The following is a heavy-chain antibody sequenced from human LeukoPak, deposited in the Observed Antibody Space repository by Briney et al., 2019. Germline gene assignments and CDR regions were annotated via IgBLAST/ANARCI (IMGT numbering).Heavy chain of an antibody. CDR1: GYTFTGYY. CDR3: ARGRHGGSYFLDDY. D-gene: IGHD1-26*01. V-gene: IGHV1-2*02. J-gene: IGHJ4*02. CDR2: INPNSGGT. Sequence: ASVKVSCKASGYTFTGYYMHWVRQAPGQGLEWMGWINPNSGGTNYAQKFQGRVTMTRDTSISTAYMELSRLRSGDTAVYYCARGRHGGSYFLDDYWGQGTLVTVSS.